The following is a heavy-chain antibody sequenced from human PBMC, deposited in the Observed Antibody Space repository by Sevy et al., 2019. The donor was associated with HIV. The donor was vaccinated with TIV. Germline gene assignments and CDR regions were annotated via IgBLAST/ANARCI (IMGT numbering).Heavy chain of an antibody. CDR3: ARHSFKHGYRPHYFDY. V-gene: IGHV4-39*01. D-gene: IGHD5-18*01. J-gene: IGHJ4*02. CDR1: GGSITSKNYF. Sequence: SETLSLTCSVSGGSITSKNYFWAWIRQSPGKGLEWIGSIYHRGSTYHSPSLQSRVGISVDTSRRHFSLKLSSVTATDTAVYYCARHSFKHGYRPHYFDYWSQGTLVTVSS. CDR2: IYHRGST.